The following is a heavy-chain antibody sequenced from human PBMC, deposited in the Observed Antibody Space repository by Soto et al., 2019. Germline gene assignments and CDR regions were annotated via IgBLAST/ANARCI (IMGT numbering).Heavy chain of an antibody. CDR1: GFTFSSYA. J-gene: IGHJ3*02. CDR2: ISGSGGST. D-gene: IGHD2-15*01. CDR3: ENDQDIVVVVVAAIVALDI. Sequence: EVQLLESGGGLVQPGGSLRLSCAASGFTFSSYAMSWVRQAPGKGLEWVSAISGSGGSTYYADSVKGRITISRDNYKNTLYQQMNMVKAEDPAVYHCENDQDIVVVVVAAIVALDILGQGTMVTVP. V-gene: IGHV3-23*01.